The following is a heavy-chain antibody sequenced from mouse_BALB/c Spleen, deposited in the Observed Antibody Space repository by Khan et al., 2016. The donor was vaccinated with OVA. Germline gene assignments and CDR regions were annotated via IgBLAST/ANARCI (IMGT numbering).Heavy chain of an antibody. CDR1: GYSITSDYA. V-gene: IGHV3-2*02. J-gene: IGHJ3*01. CDR3: VRGRSY. CDR2: ITSSGST. Sequence: EVQLQESGPGLVKPSQSLSLTCTVTGYSITSDYAWYWIRQFPGNRLEWMGYITSSGSTSKSQSLKSRTSLTRDQSKHQTFLPLNSVTTEDTATYYCVRGRSYWGQGTLVTVSA.